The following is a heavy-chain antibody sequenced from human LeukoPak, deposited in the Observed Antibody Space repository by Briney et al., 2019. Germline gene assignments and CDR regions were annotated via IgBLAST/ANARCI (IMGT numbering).Heavy chain of an antibody. V-gene: IGHV3-74*01. J-gene: IGHJ4*02. D-gene: IGHD3-10*01. CDR3: ARGSGLLLWFGELLYYFDY. Sequence: GGSLRLSCAASGFTFSSYWMHWVRQAPGKGLVWVSRINSDGSSTSYADSVKGRFTISRDNAKNTLYLQMNSLRAEDTAVYYCARGSGLLLWFGELLYYFDYWGQGTLVTVSS. CDR2: INSDGSST. CDR1: GFTFSSYW.